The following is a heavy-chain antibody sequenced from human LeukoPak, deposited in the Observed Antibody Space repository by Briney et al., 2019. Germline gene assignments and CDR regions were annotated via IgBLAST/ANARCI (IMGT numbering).Heavy chain of an antibody. D-gene: IGHD3-10*01. Sequence: PSETLSLTCTVSGGSISSGGYYWSWIRQPPGKGLEWIGYIYHSGSTYYNPSLKSRVTISVDTSKNQFSLKLSSVTAADTAVYYCARGAYYYGSGSWWRLGWFDPWGQGTLVTVSS. V-gene: IGHV4-30-2*01. J-gene: IGHJ5*02. CDR3: ARGAYYYGSGSWWRLGWFDP. CDR2: IYHSGST. CDR1: GGSISSGGYY.